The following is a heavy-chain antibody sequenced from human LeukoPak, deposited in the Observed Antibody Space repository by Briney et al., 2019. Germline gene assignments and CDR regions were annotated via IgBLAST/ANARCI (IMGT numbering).Heavy chain of an antibody. J-gene: IGHJ6*03. CDR2: IIPIFGTA. D-gene: IGHD2-2*01. CDR3: ARTTPDVVVPAAINYYYMDV. CDR1: GGTFSSYA. V-gene: IGHV1-69*13. Sequence: ASVKVSCKASGGTFSSYAISWVRQAPGQGLEWMGGIIPIFGTANYAQKFQGRVTITADESTSTAYMELSSLRSEDTAVYYCARTTPDVVVPAAINYYYMDVWGKGTTVTVSS.